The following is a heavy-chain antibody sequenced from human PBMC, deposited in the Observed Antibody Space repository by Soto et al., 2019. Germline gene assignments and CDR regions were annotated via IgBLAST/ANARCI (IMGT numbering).Heavy chain of an antibody. CDR2: IYYSGST. Sequence: SETLSLTCTVSGGSTSSSSYYWGWIRQPPGKGLEWIGSIYYSGSTYYNPSLKSRVTISVDTSKNQFSLKLSSVTAADTAVYYCARLGLLLQDAFDIWGQGTMVTVSS. CDR1: GGSTSSSSYY. J-gene: IGHJ3*02. D-gene: IGHD3-22*01. CDR3: ARLGLLLQDAFDI. V-gene: IGHV4-39*01.